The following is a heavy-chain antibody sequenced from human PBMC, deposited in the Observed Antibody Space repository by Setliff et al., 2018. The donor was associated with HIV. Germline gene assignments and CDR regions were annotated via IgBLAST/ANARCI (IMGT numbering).Heavy chain of an antibody. CDR1: GFTFSGSA. D-gene: IGHD3-22*01. V-gene: IGHV3-73*01. CDR2: ILDKANNNAT. J-gene: IGHJ4*02. CDR3: ASPQHIYDDSSDDY. Sequence: PGESLKISCAASGFTFSGSAMHWVRQASGKGLEWVGRILDKANNNATAYAASLEGRFTISRDDSKNTAYLQMSSLKTEDTAVYYCASPQHIYDDSSDDYWGQGTLVTVSS.